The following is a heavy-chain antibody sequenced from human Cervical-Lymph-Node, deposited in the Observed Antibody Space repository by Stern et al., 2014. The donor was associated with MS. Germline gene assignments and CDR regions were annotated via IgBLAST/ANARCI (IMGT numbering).Heavy chain of an antibody. D-gene: IGHD6-19*01. CDR2: ISDNGGST. V-gene: IGHV3-23*01. CDR1: GFTFSNYA. J-gene: IGHJ4*02. CDR3: ARDRARSMVAAGTVDF. Sequence: EVQLLESGGGLVQPGGSLRLSCAASGFTFSNYAMNWVRQAPGKGLEWVSPISDNGGSTYYADSVRGRFTISRDNSKNTLYPQMHNLRTEDTAVYYCARDRARSMVAAGTVDFWGQGTLVTVSS.